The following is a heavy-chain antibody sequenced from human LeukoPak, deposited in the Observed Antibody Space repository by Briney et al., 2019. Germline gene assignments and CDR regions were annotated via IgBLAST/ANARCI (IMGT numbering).Heavy chain of an antibody. CDR3: ARLPGIAAV. D-gene: IGHD6-13*01. Sequence: SETLSLTCTVSGGSTSRYYWIWIRQPPGKRLEWLGYIYYSGSTTYNPSLKSRLTMSVDTSKNQISLKLISLTAADTAVYYCARLPGIAAVWGQGTLVTVSS. J-gene: IGHJ4*02. CDR2: IYYSGST. V-gene: IGHV4-59*08. CDR1: GGSTSRYY.